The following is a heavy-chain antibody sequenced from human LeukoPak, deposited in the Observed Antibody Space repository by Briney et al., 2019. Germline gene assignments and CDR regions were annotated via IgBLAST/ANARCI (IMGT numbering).Heavy chain of an antibody. D-gene: IGHD3-10*01. CDR1: GFTFSSYW. J-gene: IGHJ5*01. CDR3: ARAVTYFYGSVTYDWFES. V-gene: IGHV3-74*01. Sequence: GGSLRLSCAAPGFTFSSYWMHWVRQTPGKGLMWVSRIESNGLTLYADSVRDRFTISRDNAKNTVYLQMNSLRADDTAVYYCARAVTYFYGSVTYDWFESWGQGTLVTVSS. CDR2: IESNGLT.